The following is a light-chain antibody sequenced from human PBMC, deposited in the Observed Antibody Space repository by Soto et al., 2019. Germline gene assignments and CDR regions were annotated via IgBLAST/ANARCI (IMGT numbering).Light chain of an antibody. CDR1: SSDVGGYNY. CDR2: DAT. CDR3: NSYTGSTTPFV. V-gene: IGLV2-14*03. Sequence: QSVLTQPASVSGSPGQSITISCTGTSSDVGGYNYVSWYQHHPDKAPKLVIYDATNRPSGVSYRFSGSKSGNTASLTISGLQAEDEADYYCNSYTGSTTPFVFGTGTKVTVL. J-gene: IGLJ1*01.